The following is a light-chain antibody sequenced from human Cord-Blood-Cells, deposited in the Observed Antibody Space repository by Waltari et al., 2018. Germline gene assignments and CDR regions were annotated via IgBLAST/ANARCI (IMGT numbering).Light chain of an antibody. J-gene: IGLJ1*01. V-gene: IGLV2-14*01. Sequence: QSALTQPASVSGSPGPSITISCTGTSSDVGGYNYVSWYQQHPGKAPKLMIYDVSNRPAGVSNRFSGSKSGNTASLTISGLQAEDAADYYCSSYTSSSTYVFGTGTKVTVL. CDR1: SSDVGGYNY. CDR3: SSYTSSSTYV. CDR2: DVS.